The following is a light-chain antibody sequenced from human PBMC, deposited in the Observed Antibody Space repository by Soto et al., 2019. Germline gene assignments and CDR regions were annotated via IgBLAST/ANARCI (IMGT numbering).Light chain of an antibody. J-gene: IGKJ4*01. CDR2: DAS. V-gene: IGKV1-5*01. CDR1: QSISSW. CDR3: QQYNSYLPT. Sequence: DLQMTQSPSTLSASVGDRVTITCRASQSISSWLAWYQQKPGKAPKLLIYDASSLESGVPSRFSGSGSGTEFTLTISSLQPDDFATYYCQQYNSYLPTFGGGTKVEIK.